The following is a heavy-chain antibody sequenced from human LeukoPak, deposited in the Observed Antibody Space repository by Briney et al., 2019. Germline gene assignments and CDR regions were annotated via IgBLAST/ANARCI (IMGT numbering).Heavy chain of an antibody. CDR1: GFTFSSYW. CDR2: INPGGSSI. CDR3: ARSNQADDY. D-gene: IGHD1-14*01. J-gene: IGHJ4*02. Sequence: GGSLRLSCAASGFTFSSYWMHWVRQVPGKGLVWVARINPGGSSITYADSVKGRFSISRDNAKNTLYLQMDSLRAEDTGVYYCARSNQADDYWGQGTLVTVSS. V-gene: IGHV3-74*01.